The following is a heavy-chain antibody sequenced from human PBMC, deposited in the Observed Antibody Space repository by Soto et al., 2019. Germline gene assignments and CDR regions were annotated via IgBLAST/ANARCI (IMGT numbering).Heavy chain of an antibody. CDR2: IWYDGSNK. D-gene: IGHD3-10*01. V-gene: IGHV3-33*01. CDR3: ARAPPYYYNSGTYEDRPFY. Sequence: PGGSLRLSCAASGFTFSSYGMHWARQAPGKGLEWVAVIWYDGSNKYYADSVKGRFTISRDNSKNTLYLHMNSLRAEDTAVYYCARAPPYYYNSGTYEDRPFYWGQGTLVTVSS. CDR1: GFTFSSYG. J-gene: IGHJ4*02.